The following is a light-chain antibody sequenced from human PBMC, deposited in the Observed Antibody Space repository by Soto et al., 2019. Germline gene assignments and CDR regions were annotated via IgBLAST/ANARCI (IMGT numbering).Light chain of an antibody. Sequence: EIVMTQSTGTLSVSPGERATLFCRASQSVRSSLAWYQQKPGQAPRLFIYDASTRVTGIPARFSGRGAGTDFTLTINSLEPEDVAVYYCQQSGTFGGGTKVDIK. CDR2: DAS. J-gene: IGKJ4*01. CDR3: QQSGT. V-gene: IGKV3D-15*01. CDR1: QSVRSS.